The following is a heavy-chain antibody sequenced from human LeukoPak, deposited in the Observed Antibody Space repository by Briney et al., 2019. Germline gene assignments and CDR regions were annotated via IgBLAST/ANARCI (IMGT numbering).Heavy chain of an antibody. D-gene: IGHD3-22*01. CDR1: GGSISSYY. CDR3: ATYYYDSSGYYDFDY. Sequence: SETLSLTCTVSGGSISSYYWSWIRQPAGKGLELIGRIYTSGSTNYNPSLKSRVTMSVDTSKNQFSLKLSSVTAADTAVYYCATYYYDSSGYYDFDYWGQGTLVTVSS. J-gene: IGHJ4*02. CDR2: IYTSGST. V-gene: IGHV4-4*07.